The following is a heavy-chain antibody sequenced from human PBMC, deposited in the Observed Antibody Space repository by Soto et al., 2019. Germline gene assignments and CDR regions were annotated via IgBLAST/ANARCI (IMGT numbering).Heavy chain of an antibody. V-gene: IGHV3-21*01. CDR2: VSKSDYT. D-gene: IGHD2-2*01. Sequence: GGSLRLSCTVSGFPFNNYGINWVRQAPGKGLEWVSSVSKSDYTYYSDSVRGRFTISRDNAKNSVSLQMNTLRVEDTAVYYCAREDSIIIPAVSDFWGQGTLVTVSS. CDR3: AREDSIIIPAVSDF. J-gene: IGHJ4*02. CDR1: GFPFNNYG.